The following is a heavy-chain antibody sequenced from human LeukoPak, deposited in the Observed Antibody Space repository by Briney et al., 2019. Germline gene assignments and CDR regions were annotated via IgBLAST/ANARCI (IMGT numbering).Heavy chain of an antibody. CDR3: AAILVVPAAIDY. Sequence: SETLSLTWTVSGGSVSSANYYWSWIRQPPGKGLEWIGYIYYSGSTNYNPSLKSRVSISADTSKNQFTLKLNSVTAADTAVYYCAAILVVPAAIDYWGQGTLVTVSS. J-gene: IGHJ4*02. V-gene: IGHV4-30-4*01. CDR1: GGSVSSANYY. CDR2: IYYSGST. D-gene: IGHD2-2*02.